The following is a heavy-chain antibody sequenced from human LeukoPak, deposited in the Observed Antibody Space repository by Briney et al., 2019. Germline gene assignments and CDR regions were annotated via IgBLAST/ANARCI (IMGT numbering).Heavy chain of an antibody. D-gene: IGHD3-3*01. CDR3: AKGTRLTIFGVLIPFDY. J-gene: IGHJ4*02. CDR1: GFTFSNYA. CDR2: ISGSGGST. V-gene: IGHV3-23*01. Sequence: PRGSLRLSCAASGFTFSNYAMSWVRQAPGMGLEWVSAISGSGGSTYYADSMKGRFTISRDNSRNTLYLQINSPSADDTAVYYCAKGTRLTIFGVLIPFDYWGQGTLVTVSS.